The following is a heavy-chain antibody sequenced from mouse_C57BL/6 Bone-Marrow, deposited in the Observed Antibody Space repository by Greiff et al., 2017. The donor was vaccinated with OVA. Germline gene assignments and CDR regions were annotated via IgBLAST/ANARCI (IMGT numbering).Heavy chain of an antibody. V-gene: IGHV6-6*01. J-gene: IGHJ4*01. Sequence: EVQLVESGGGLVQPGGSMKLSCAASGFTFSDAWMDWVRQSPEKGLEWVAEIRNKANNHATYYAESVKGRFTISRDDSKSSVYLQMNSLRAEDTGICYCTNDGLYAMDYWGQGTSVTVSS. CDR1: GFTFSDAW. CDR2: IRNKANNHAT. CDR3: TNDGLYAMDY. D-gene: IGHD2-3*01.